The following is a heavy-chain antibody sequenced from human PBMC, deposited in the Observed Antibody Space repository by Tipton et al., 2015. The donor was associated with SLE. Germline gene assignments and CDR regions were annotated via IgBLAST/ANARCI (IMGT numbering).Heavy chain of an antibody. CDR1: GFTFSSYA. Sequence: SLRLSCAASGFTFSSYAMHWVRQAPGKGLEWVAVISYDGSNKYYADSVKGRFTISRDDSKNTLYLQMNSLRAEDTAVYYCAKVTGPYSSNRASKWGDYWGQGTLVTVSS. V-gene: IGHV3-30-3*01. D-gene: IGHD6-19*01. J-gene: IGHJ4*02. CDR3: AKVTGPYSSNRASKWGDY. CDR2: ISYDGSNK.